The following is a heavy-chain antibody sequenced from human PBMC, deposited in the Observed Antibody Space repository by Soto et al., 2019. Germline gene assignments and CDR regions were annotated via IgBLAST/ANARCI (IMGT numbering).Heavy chain of an antibody. D-gene: IGHD4-17*01. CDR2: MNPNSGNT. CDR3: ARGVKYGAYSRWFDP. Sequence: QVQLVQSGAEVKKPGASVKVSCKASGYTFTSYDINWVRQATGRGLEYLGWMNPNSGNTGYVQKFQGRVTMTWDSSITTAYMELSSLRSEDTAVYFCARGVKYGAYSRWFDPWGQGTLVTVSS. V-gene: IGHV1-8*01. J-gene: IGHJ5*02. CDR1: GYTFTSYD.